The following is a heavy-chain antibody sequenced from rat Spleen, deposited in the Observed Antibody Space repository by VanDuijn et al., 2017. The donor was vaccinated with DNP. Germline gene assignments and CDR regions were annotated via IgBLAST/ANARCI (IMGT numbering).Heavy chain of an antibody. V-gene: IGHV5S10*01. CDR3: AKNSGYYFDY. CDR2: ILYDGSRT. Sequence: EVQLVESGGGLVQPGRSLKLSCTASGFTFSDYNMAWVRQAPKQGLEWVATILYDGSRTYYRDSVKGRFTISRDNAKSSLYLQMNSLKSEDTATYYCAKNSGYYFDYWGQGTLVTVSS. CDR1: GFTFSDYN. J-gene: IGHJ3*01. D-gene: IGHD4-3*01.